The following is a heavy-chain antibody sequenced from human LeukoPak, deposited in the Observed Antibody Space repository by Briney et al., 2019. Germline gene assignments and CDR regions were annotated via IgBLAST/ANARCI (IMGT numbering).Heavy chain of an antibody. CDR2: ISSNGGST. J-gene: IGHJ4*02. CDR3: ASLAAAGTRDY. D-gene: IGHD6-13*01. CDR1: GFTFSSYA. V-gene: IGHV3-64*01. Sequence: EGSLRRSCAATGFTFSSYAMHWVRQAPGKGLEYVSAISSNGGSTYYANSVKGRFTISRDNSKNTLYLQMGSLRAEDMAVYYCASLAAAGTRDYWGQGTLVTVSS.